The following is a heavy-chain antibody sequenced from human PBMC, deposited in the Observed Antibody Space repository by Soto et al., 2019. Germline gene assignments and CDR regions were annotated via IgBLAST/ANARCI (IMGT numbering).Heavy chain of an antibody. CDR2: INPSGGST. J-gene: IGHJ5*02. V-gene: IGHV1-46*03. Sequence: ASVKVSCKASGYTFTSYYMHWVRQAPGQGLEWMGIINPSGGSTSYAQKFQGRVTMTRDTSTSTVYMELSSLRSEDTAVYYCARAPRIVVVVAAPPPWFDPWGQGTLVTVSS. CDR3: ARAPRIVVVVAAPPPWFDP. D-gene: IGHD2-15*01. CDR1: GYTFTSYY.